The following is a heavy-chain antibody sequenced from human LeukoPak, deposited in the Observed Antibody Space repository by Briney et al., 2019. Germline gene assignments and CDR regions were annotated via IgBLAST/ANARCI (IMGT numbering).Heavy chain of an antibody. CDR2: INWNGGST. D-gene: IGHD3-22*01. CDR1: GFTFDDYG. Sequence: GGSLRLSCAASGFTFDDYGMSWVRQAPGKGLEWVSGINWNGGSTYYADSVKGRFTISRDNSKNTLYLQMNSLRAEDTAVYYCASYDSSGHYHYFDYWGQGTLVTVSS. CDR3: ASYDSSGHYHYFDY. J-gene: IGHJ4*02. V-gene: IGHV3-20*04.